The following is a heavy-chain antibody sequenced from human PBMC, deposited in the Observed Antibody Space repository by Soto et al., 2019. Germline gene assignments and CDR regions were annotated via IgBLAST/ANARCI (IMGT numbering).Heavy chain of an antibody. D-gene: IGHD3-22*01. CDR3: ARDYYDSSGYYSTFDY. CDR2: ISSSSSYI. CDR1: GFTFSSYS. J-gene: IGHJ4*02. V-gene: IGHV3-21*01. Sequence: EVQLVESGGGLVKPGGSLRLSCAASGFTFSSYSMNWVRQAPGKGPEWVSSISSSSSYIYYADSVKGRFTISRDNAKNSLYLQMNSLRAEDTAVYYCARDYYDSSGYYSTFDYWGQGTLVTVSS.